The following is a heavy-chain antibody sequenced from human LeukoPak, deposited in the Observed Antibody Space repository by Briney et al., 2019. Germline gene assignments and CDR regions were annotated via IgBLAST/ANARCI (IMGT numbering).Heavy chain of an antibody. Sequence: GGSLRLSCAASGFTFSNYWMHWVRQAPGKGLVWVSRINSDGINISYADSVKGRFTISRDNAKNTLNLQMNSLRAEDTAVYYCARDLGQYYDTSDDWFDPWGQGTLVTVSS. V-gene: IGHV3-74*01. CDR2: INSDGINI. J-gene: IGHJ5*02. CDR3: ARDLGQYYDTSDDWFDP. CDR1: GFTFSNYW. D-gene: IGHD3-22*01.